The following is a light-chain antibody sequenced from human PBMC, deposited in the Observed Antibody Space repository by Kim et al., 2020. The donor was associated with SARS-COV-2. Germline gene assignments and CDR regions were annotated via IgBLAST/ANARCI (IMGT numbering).Light chain of an antibody. V-gene: IGKV3-20*01. CDR2: GAL. CDR3: QQYVKSPLT. Sequence: SPGERATLSCRASQSVTNNYLAWYQQKPGQAPRLLIYGALYRATGIPDRFSGGGSGTDFTLIITRLEPEDFAVYYCQQYVKSPLTFGGGTKVDIK. CDR1: QSVTNNY. J-gene: IGKJ4*01.